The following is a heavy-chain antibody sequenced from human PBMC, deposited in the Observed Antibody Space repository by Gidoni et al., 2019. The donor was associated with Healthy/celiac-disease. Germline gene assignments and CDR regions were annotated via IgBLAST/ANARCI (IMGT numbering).Heavy chain of an antibody. Sequence: QVQLVESGGGVVQPGRSLRLSCAPSGFTFSSIGIHWVRQAPGKGLEWVAVISYDGSNKYYADSVKGRFTISRDNSKNTLYLQMNSLRAEDTAVYYCAKADDGVVAAIHYGMDVWGQGTTVTLSS. D-gene: IGHD2-15*01. V-gene: IGHV3-30*18. CDR1: GFTFSSIG. CDR3: AKADDGVVAAIHYGMDV. J-gene: IGHJ6*02. CDR2: ISYDGSNK.